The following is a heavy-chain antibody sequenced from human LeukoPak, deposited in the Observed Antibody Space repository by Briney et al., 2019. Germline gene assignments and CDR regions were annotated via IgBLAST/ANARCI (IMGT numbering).Heavy chain of an antibody. CDR2: IYYSGST. CDR3: ARSPGVAGGVLDY. J-gene: IGHJ4*02. Sequence: SETLSLTCTVSGGSISSSSYYWGWIRQPPGKGLAWIGSIYYSGSTYYNPSLKSRVTISVDTSKNQFSLKLSSVTAADTAVYYCARSPGVAGGVLDYWGQGTLVTVSS. D-gene: IGHD3-16*01. CDR1: GGSISSSSYY. V-gene: IGHV4-39*01.